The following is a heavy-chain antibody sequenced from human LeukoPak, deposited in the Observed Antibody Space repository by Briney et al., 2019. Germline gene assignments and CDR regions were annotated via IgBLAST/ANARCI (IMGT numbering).Heavy chain of an antibody. CDR3: ARDRTGSGSWDERPHTYYYMDV. CDR2: IKQDGSEK. CDR1: GFTFSSYW. Sequence: GGSLRLSCAASGFTFSSYWMSWVRQAPGKGLEWVANIKQDGSEKYYVDSVKGRFTISRDNAKNSLYLQMNSLRAEDTAVYYCARDRTGSGSWDERPHTYYYMDVWGKGTTVTISS. J-gene: IGHJ6*03. D-gene: IGHD3-10*01. V-gene: IGHV3-7*01.